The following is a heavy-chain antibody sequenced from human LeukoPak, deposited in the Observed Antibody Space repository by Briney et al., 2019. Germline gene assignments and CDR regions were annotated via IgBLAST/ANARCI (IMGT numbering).Heavy chain of an antibody. CDR3: ASLYYYDSSGYPYYFDY. D-gene: IGHD3-22*01. CDR2: ISAYNGNT. Sequence: ASVKVSCKASGYTFTSYGISWVRQAPGQGLEWIGWISAYNGNTNYAQKLQGRVTMTTGTSTSTAYMELRSLRSDDTAVYYCASLYYYDSSGYPYYFDYWGQGTLVTVSS. CDR1: GYTFTSYG. J-gene: IGHJ4*02. V-gene: IGHV1-18*01.